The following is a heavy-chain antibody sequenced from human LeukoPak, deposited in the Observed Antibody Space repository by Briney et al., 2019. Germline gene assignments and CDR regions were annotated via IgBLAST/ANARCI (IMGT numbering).Heavy chain of an antibody. V-gene: IGHV1-69*13. CDR3: ARQPRGSSYVGDHFDY. CDR2: IIPIFGTA. D-gene: IGHD6-6*01. J-gene: IGHJ4*02. Sequence: GASVKVSCKASGGTFSSYAISWVRQAPGQGLEWMGGIIPIFGTANYAQKFQGRVTITADESTSTAYMELSSLRSEDTAVYYCARQPRGSSYVGDHFDYWGQGTLVTVSS. CDR1: GGTFSSYA.